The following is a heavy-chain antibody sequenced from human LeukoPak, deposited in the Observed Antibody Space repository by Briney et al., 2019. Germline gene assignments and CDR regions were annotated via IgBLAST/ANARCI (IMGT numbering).Heavy chain of an antibody. J-gene: IGHJ6*02. CDR1: GFTFYEYG. Sequence: GGSLGLSCAASGFTFYEYGMSWVRQAPGKGLEWVSGINWNGGSTGYADSVKGRFTISRDNAKNSLYLQMNSLRAEDAALYYCARAPTTMVRGVLYYYYGMDVWAKGPRSPSP. CDR3: ARAPTTMVRGVLYYYYGMDV. D-gene: IGHD3-10*01. V-gene: IGHV3-20*04. CDR2: INWNGGST.